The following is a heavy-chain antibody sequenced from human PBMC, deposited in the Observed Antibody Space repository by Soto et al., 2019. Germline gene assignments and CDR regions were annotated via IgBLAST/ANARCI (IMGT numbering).Heavy chain of an antibody. CDR3: AGGGSYASYYFDY. CDR2: IYHSGST. J-gene: IGHJ4*02. V-gene: IGHV4-4*02. D-gene: IGHD5-18*01. CDR1: GGSISSSNW. Sequence: SETLSLTCAVSGGSISSSNWWSWVRQPPGKGLEWIGEIYHSGSTNYNPSLKSRVTISVDKSKNQFSLKLSSVTAADTAVYYCAGGGSYASYYFDYWGQGNLVTVSS.